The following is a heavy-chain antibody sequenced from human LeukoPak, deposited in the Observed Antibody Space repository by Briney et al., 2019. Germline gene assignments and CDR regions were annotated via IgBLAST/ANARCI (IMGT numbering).Heavy chain of an antibody. D-gene: IGHD1-26*01. CDR2: ISAYNGNT. Sequence: ASVKVSCKASGYTFTSYGISWVRQAPGQGLEWMGWISAYNGNTNYAQKLQGRVTMTTDESTSTAYMELSSLRSEDTAVYYCAREVGDKAFDYWGQGTLVTVSS. CDR1: GYTFTSYG. V-gene: IGHV1-18*04. J-gene: IGHJ4*02. CDR3: AREVGDKAFDY.